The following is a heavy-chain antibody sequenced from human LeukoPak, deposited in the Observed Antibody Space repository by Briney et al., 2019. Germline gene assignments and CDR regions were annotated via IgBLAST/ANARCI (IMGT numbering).Heavy chain of an antibody. Sequence: SETLSLTCAVYGGSFSGYYWSWIRQPPGKGLEWIGEINHSGSTNYNPPLKSRVTISVDTSKNQFSLKLSSVTAADTAVYYCARGGRITGTTSLFDYWGQGTLVTVSS. CDR2: INHSGST. V-gene: IGHV4-34*01. D-gene: IGHD1-20*01. CDR3: ARGGRITGTTSLFDY. CDR1: GGSFSGYY. J-gene: IGHJ4*02.